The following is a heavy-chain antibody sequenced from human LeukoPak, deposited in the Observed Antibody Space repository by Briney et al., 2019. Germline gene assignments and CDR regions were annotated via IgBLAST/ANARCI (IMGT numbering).Heavy chain of an antibody. D-gene: IGHD6-13*01. CDR2: ISSSGSTI. Sequence: KAGGSLRLSCAASGFTFSDYYMSWIRQAPGKGLEWVSYISSSGSTIYYADSVKGRFTISRDNAKNSLYLQMNSLRAEDTAVYYCARARGSSWFRTEYYFDYWGQGTLVTVSS. V-gene: IGHV3-11*01. J-gene: IGHJ4*02. CDR1: GFTFSDYY. CDR3: ARARGSSWFRTEYYFDY.